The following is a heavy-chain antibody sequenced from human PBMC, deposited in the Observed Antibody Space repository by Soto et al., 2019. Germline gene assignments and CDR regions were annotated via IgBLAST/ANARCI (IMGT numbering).Heavy chain of an antibody. V-gene: IGHV1-8*01. Sequence: QVQLVQSGAEVKKPGASVKVSCKASGYTFTSYDINWVRQATGQGLEWMGWMNPNSGNTGYAQKFQGRVTMTRNTSISTAYMELSSMRSEDTSVYYCARGWVSAAGWYWFDLWGQGTLVTVSS. D-gene: IGHD6-13*01. J-gene: IGHJ5*02. CDR1: GYTFTSYD. CDR2: MNPNSGNT. CDR3: ARGWVSAAGWYWFDL.